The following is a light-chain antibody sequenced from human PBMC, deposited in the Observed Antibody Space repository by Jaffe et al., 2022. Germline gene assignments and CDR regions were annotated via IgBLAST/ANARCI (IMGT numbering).Light chain of an antibody. Sequence: QSALTQPASVSGSLGQSITISCTGGTNDVGTYDYVSWYQQLPGKAPKLLIFDVVYRPSGISNRFSASKSGDTASLTISGLQAEDEADYFCSSYTLTASPHVAFGGGTKLTVL. CDR2: DVV. CDR1: TNDVGTYDY. J-gene: IGLJ2*01. CDR3: SSYTLTASPHVA. V-gene: IGLV2-14*03.